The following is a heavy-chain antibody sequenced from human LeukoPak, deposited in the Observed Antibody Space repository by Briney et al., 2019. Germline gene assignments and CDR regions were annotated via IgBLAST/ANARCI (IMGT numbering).Heavy chain of an antibody. Sequence: SETLSLTCTVSGGSISSGGYYWSWIRQHPGKGLEWIGYIYYSGSTYYNPSLKSRVTISVDTSKNQFSPKLSSVTAADTAVYYCARGSGGGAFDIWGQGTMVTVSS. CDR2: IYYSGST. CDR3: ARGSGGGAFDI. V-gene: IGHV4-31*03. D-gene: IGHD3-10*01. J-gene: IGHJ3*02. CDR1: GGSISSGGYY.